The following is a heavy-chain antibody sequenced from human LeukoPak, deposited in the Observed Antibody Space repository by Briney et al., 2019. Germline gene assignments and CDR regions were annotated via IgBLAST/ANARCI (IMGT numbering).Heavy chain of an antibody. D-gene: IGHD5-12*01. Sequence: GGSLRLSCAASGFTFDDYAMHWVRQAPGKGLECVSLISGDGGSTYYADSVKGRLTISRDSSKNSLYLQMNSLRTDDTALYYCTKDHSGYAGDYFDYWGQGTLVTVSS. CDR3: TKDHSGYAGDYFDY. V-gene: IGHV3-43*02. CDR2: ISGDGGST. CDR1: GFTFDDYA. J-gene: IGHJ4*02.